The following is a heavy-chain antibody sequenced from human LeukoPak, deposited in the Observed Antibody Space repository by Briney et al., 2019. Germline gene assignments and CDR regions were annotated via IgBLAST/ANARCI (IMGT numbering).Heavy chain of an antibody. CDR2: IRYDGSNK. CDR3: AKGAVRYSQRLGYYFDY. J-gene: IGHJ4*02. D-gene: IGHD5-18*01. Sequence: GGSLRLSCAASGFTFSSYGMHWVRQAPVKGLEWVAFIRYDGSNKYYADSVKGRFTISRDNSKNTLYLQMNSLRAEDTAVYYCAKGAVRYSQRLGYYFDYWGQGTLVTVSS. CDR1: GFTFSSYG. V-gene: IGHV3-30*02.